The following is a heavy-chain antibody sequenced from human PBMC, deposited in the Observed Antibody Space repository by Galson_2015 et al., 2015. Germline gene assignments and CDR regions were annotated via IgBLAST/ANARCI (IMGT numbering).Heavy chain of an antibody. V-gene: IGHV3-21*01. CDR2: SGRSRVYR. CDR3: ARGEDYGDYYYYFDL. CDR1: GFTFTTYS. J-gene: IGHJ4*02. D-gene: IGHD4-17*01. Sequence: SLRLSCAASGFTFTTYSMSWVRQAPGKGLEWVSTSGRSRVYRFYADSVKGRFTISRDNAKNSLYLQMNSLRAEDTAVYYCARGEDYGDYYYYFDLWGQGTLVTVSS.